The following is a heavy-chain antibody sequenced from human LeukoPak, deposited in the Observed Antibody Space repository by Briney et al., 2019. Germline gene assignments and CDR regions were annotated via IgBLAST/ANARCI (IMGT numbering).Heavy chain of an antibody. Sequence: PGGSLRLSCAASGFTFSSYSMNWVRQAPGKGLEWVSSISSSSSYIYYADSVKGRFTVSRDDAKNSVYLQMNSLRDEDTAIYYRTAGHAILGSTCSAYWGQGTLLTVSS. CDR2: ISSSSSYI. CDR3: TAGHAILGSTCSAY. D-gene: IGHD3-10*02. J-gene: IGHJ4*02. CDR1: GFTFSSYS. V-gene: IGHV3-21*01.